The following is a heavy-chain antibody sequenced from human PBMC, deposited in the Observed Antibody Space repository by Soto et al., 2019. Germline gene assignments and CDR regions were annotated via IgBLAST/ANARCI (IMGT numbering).Heavy chain of an antibody. Sequence: EVQLLESGGGLVQPGGSLRLSCAASGFTFSSYAMNWVRQAPGKGLEWVSAISGSGGSTYYADSVKGRFTISRDSSKNTVYMQMNRRRAEDTAVYYWAKGHSWSPALALDIGGKGTMVTFSS. CDR2: ISGSGGST. V-gene: IGHV3-23*01. J-gene: IGHJ3*02. CDR1: GFTFSSYA. CDR3: AKGHSWSPALALDI.